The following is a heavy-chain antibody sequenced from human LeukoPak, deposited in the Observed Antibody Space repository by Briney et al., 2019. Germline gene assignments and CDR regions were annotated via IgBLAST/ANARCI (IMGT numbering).Heavy chain of an antibody. V-gene: IGHV4-30-4*01. J-gene: IGHJ5*02. CDR2: IYYSGST. Sequence: PSQTLSLTYTVSGGSISSGDYYWSWIRQPPGKGLEWIGYIYYSGSTYYNPSLKSRVTISVDTSKNQFSLKLSSVTAADTAVYYCARVGVWFGERTNWFDPWGQGTLVTVSS. CDR1: GGSISSGDYY. CDR3: ARVGVWFGERTNWFDP. D-gene: IGHD3-10*01.